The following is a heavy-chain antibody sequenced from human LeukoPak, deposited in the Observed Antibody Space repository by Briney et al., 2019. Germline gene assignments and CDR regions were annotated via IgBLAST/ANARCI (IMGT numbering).Heavy chain of an antibody. CDR3: ARESVRRISMRSKGFFDY. CDR2: IRYDGSNE. J-gene: IGHJ4*02. CDR1: GFSFSSYA. D-gene: IGHD3-22*01. Sequence: PGGSLRLSCAASGFSFSSYAMDWVRQAPGKGLEWVAFIRYDGSNENYADSVKGRFTISRDNSKNTLYLQMNSLRADDTAVYYCARESVRRISMRSKGFFDYWGRGTRVTVSS. V-gene: IGHV3-30*02.